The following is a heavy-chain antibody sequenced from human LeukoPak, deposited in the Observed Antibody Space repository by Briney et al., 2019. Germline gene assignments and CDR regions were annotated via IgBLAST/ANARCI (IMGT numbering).Heavy chain of an antibody. V-gene: IGHV1-2*06. D-gene: IGHD5-24*01. Sequence: ASVKVSCKASGYTFTGYYMHWVRQAPGQGLEWMGRINPNSGATNYAQKLQGRVTMTRDTSISTAYMELGRLRSDDTAVYYCARDRGSRGYFYYWGQGTLGTVSS. J-gene: IGHJ4*02. CDR2: INPNSGAT. CDR3: ARDRGSRGYFYY. CDR1: GYTFTGYY.